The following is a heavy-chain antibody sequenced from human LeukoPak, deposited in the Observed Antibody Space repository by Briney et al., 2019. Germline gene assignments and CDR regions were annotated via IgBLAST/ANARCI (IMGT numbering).Heavy chain of an antibody. Sequence: ASVKVSCKASGYTFTTYDINWVRQATGQGLEWMGWMNPNSGKTDYAQKFQGRVTMTRNTSISTAYMELSSLSSEDTAVYYCARGISRRVNWFDPWGQGTLVTVSS. CDR2: MNPNSGKT. D-gene: IGHD2/OR15-2a*01. J-gene: IGHJ5*02. V-gene: IGHV1-8*02. CDR3: ARGISRRVNWFDP. CDR1: GYTFTTYD.